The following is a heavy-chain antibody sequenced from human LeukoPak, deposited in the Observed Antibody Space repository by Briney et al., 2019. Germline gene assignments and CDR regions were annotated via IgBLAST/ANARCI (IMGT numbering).Heavy chain of an antibody. D-gene: IGHD5-24*01. V-gene: IGHV3-48*03. CDR3: AREEFGMATNY. Sequence: PGGSLRLSCAASGFTFSSYEMNWVRQAPGKGLEGVSYISSSGSTIYYADSVKGRFTISRDNAKNSLYLQVNSLRAEDTAVYYCAREEFGMATNYRGQGTLVTVSS. CDR1: GFTFSSYE. J-gene: IGHJ4*02. CDR2: ISSSGSTI.